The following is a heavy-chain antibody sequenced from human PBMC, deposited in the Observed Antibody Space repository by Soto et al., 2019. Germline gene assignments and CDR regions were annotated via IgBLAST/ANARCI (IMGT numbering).Heavy chain of an antibody. CDR2: INPNSGGT. CDR1: GYTFTGYY. V-gene: IGHV1-2*02. J-gene: IGHJ4*02. D-gene: IGHD2-15*01. CDR3: ARLVVVAATPNYFDY. Sequence: ASVKVSCKAAGYTFTGYYIHWVRQAPGQGLEWMGWINPNSGGTNYAQKFQGRVTMTRDTSISTAYMELSRLRSDDTAVFYCARLVVVAATPNYFDYWGQATLVTVSS.